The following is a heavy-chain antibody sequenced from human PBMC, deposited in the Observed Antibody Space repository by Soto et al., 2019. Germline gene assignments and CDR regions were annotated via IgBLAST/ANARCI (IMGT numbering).Heavy chain of an antibody. Sequence: QVQLQQWGAGLLKPSETLSLTCAVYGGSLSGYYWSWIRQPPGKGLEWIGEINHSGSTNYNPSLKSRVTISVDTSKNQFSLKLSSVTAADTAVYYCARGARHYYGSGRPNWFDPWGQGTLVTVSS. CDR3: ARGARHYYGSGRPNWFDP. V-gene: IGHV4-34*01. D-gene: IGHD3-10*01. CDR1: GGSLSGYY. J-gene: IGHJ5*02. CDR2: INHSGST.